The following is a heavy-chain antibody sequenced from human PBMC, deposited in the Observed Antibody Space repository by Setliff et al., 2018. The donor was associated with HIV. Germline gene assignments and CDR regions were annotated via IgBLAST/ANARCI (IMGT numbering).Heavy chain of an antibody. Sequence: PSETLSLTCTVSGDSISSVSYSWGWIRQPPGKGLEWIGYMYSGGSAYYNPSLKSRVTISIDTSNNQISLRLSSVTAADTAMYYCVRDDYGYNRKGFDYWGPGTLVTVSS. CDR1: GDSISSVSYS. D-gene: IGHD4-17*01. CDR2: MYSGGSA. CDR3: VRDDYGYNRKGFDY. V-gene: IGHV4-39*02. J-gene: IGHJ4*02.